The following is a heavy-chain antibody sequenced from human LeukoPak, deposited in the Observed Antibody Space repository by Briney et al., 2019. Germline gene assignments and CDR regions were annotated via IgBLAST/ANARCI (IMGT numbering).Heavy chain of an antibody. V-gene: IGHV1-2*02. CDR3: ASYPRYSSSPPFDY. Sequence: ASVKVSCKASRYTFTGQYMHWVRQAPGQGLEWMGCINPNTGDTGYAQKFQGRVTMTSDTTITTAYMELSSLTSDDTAMYYCASYPRYSSSPPFDYWGQGTLVTVS. J-gene: IGHJ4*02. CDR2: INPNTGDT. CDR1: RYTFTGQY. D-gene: IGHD6-19*01.